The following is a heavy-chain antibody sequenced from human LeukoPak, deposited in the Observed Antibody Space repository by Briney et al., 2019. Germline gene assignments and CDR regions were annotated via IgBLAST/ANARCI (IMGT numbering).Heavy chain of an antibody. CDR3: ARDATCGMDV. V-gene: IGHV3-74*01. J-gene: IGHJ6*02. Sequence: SGGSLRLSCAASGLTLSSYWMHWVRQAPGKGLVWVSRINRDGSSTTYADSVKGRFIISRDNAKSTLYLQMNSLRTEDTAVYYCARDATCGMDVWGQGTTVTVSS. CDR1: GLTLSSYW. CDR2: INRDGSST.